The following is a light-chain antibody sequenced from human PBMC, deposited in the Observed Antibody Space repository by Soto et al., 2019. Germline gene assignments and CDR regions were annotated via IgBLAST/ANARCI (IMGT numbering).Light chain of an antibody. CDR3: QQYNNWPALT. CDR2: DAS. Sequence: EIVMTQSPATLSVSPGERATLSCRASQSVSSNSAWYQQKPGQAPRLLIYDASTRATGIPARLSGSGSGTEFTLTISSLQSEDFAVYYCQQYNNWPALTFGGGTKVEIK. V-gene: IGKV3-15*01. CDR1: QSVSSN. J-gene: IGKJ4*01.